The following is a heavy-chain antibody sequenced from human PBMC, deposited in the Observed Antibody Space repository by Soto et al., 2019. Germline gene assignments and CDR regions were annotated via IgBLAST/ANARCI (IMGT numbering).Heavy chain of an antibody. D-gene: IGHD4-17*01. CDR2: IYYSGST. CDR3: ATNRALDYGDPLYYFDY. CDR1: GGSISSSSYY. J-gene: IGHJ4*02. V-gene: IGHV4-39*01. Sequence: SETLSLTCTVSGGSISSSSYYWGWIRQPPGKGLEWIGSIYYSGSTYYNPSLKSRVTISVDTSKNQFSLKLSSVTAADTAVYYCATNRALDYGDPLYYFDYWGQGTLVTVSS.